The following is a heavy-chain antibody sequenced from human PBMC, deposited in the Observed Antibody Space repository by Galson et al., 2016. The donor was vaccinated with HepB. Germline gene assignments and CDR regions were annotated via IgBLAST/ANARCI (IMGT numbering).Heavy chain of an antibody. CDR2: MNPNSGDT. D-gene: IGHD3-3*01. Sequence: SVKVSCKASGYTFTNYDINWVRQATGQGLEWLGWMNPNSGDTGSAQKFQGRVTMTRNTSIRTAYMELYSLTSEDTAVYYCARGGPITIFGVAENFFELWGQGTLVTVSS. CDR1: GYTFTNYD. CDR3: ARGGPITIFGVAENFFEL. J-gene: IGHJ5*02. V-gene: IGHV1-8*01.